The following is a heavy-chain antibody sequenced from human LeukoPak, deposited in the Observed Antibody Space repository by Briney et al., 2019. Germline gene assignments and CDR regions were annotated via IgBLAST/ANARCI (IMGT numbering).Heavy chain of an antibody. CDR1: GFTFSRYW. D-gene: IGHD2-15*01. CDR2: INSDGSST. J-gene: IGHJ4*02. Sequence: GGSLRLSCAASGFTFSRYWMHWVRQAPGKGLVWVSRINSDGSSTSYADSVKGRFTVSRDNAKNTLYLQMNSLRAEDTAVYYCARSPYDCSGSSCYPDYFDYWGQGTLVTVSS. V-gene: IGHV3-74*01. CDR3: ARSPYDCSGSSCYPDYFDY.